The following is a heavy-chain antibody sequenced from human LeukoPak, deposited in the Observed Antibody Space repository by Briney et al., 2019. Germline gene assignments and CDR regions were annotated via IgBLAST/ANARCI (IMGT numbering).Heavy chain of an antibody. CDR3: ASSYYYLGVWFDP. J-gene: IGHJ5*02. V-gene: IGHV1-69*05. CDR1: GGTFSSYA. CDR2: IIPIFGTA. Sequence: ASVKVSCKASGGTFSSYAISWVRQAPGQGLEWMGRIIPIFGTANYAQKFQGRVTITTDESTSTAYMELSSLRSEDTAVYYCASSYYYLGVWFDPWGQGTLVTVSS. D-gene: IGHD3-22*01.